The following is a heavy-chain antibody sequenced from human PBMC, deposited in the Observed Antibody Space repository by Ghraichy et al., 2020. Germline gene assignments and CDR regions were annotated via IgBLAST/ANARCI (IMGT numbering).Heavy chain of an antibody. CDR2: IYYSGST. CDR1: GGSISSYY. D-gene: IGHD3-3*01. Sequence: SETLSLTCTVSGGSISSYYWSWIRQPPGKGLEWIGYIYYSGSTNYNPSLKSRVTISVDTSKNQFSLKLSSVTAADTAVYYCGGMYYDFWSGYDYYGMDVWGQGTTVTVSS. V-gene: IGHV4-59*01. CDR3: GGMYYDFWSGYDYYGMDV. J-gene: IGHJ6*02.